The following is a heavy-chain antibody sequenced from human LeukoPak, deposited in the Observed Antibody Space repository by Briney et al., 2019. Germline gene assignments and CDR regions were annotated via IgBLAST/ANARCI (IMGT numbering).Heavy chain of an antibody. V-gene: IGHV3-21*01. CDR3: AKRARFGESGYFDY. J-gene: IGHJ4*02. Sequence: GGSLRLSCAASGFTFSSYSMNWVRQAPGKGLEWVSSISSSSSYIYYADSVKGRFTISRDNAKNSLYLQMNSLRAEDTAVYYCAKRARFGESGYFDYWGQGTLVTVSS. CDR1: GFTFSSYS. D-gene: IGHD3-10*01. CDR2: ISSSSSYI.